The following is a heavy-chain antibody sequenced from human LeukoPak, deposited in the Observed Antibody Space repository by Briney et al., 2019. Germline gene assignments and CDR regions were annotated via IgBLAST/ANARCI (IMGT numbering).Heavy chain of an antibody. CDR1: GGSISSSSYY. J-gene: IGHJ4*02. CDR2: IYYSGSI. CDR3: AAETLLVGASDY. D-gene: IGHD1-26*01. V-gene: IGHV4-39*01. Sequence: SETLSLTCTVSGGSISSSSYYWGWIRQPPGKGLEWIGSIYYSGSIYYNPSLKSRVTISVDTSKNQFSLKLSSVTAADTAVYYCAAETLLVGASDYWGQGTLVTVSS.